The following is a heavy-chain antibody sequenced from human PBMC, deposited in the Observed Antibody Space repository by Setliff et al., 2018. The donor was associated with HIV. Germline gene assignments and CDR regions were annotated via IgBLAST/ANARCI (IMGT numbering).Heavy chain of an antibody. D-gene: IGHD6-6*01. CDR3: ARNGRQLVRGEFDY. Sequence: PGESLRLSCAASGFTFSYYSMNWVRQAPGKGLEWVSSISSRSSYIYYSDSLKGRVTISRDDAKNSLYLQMNSLRAEDTAVYYCARNGRQLVRGEFDYWGQGTLVTVSS. CDR2: ISSRSSYI. CDR1: GFTFSYYS. V-gene: IGHV3-21*01. J-gene: IGHJ4*02.